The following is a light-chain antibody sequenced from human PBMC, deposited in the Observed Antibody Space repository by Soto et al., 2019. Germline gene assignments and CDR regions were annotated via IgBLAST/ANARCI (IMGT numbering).Light chain of an antibody. V-gene: IGKV3-11*01. CDR2: NAF. J-gene: IGKJ1*01. Sequence: EIVMTQAPATLSVSPGERATLSCRASQSVSSNLAWYQQKPGQAPRLLIYNAFNRATGIPDRFSGSGSGTDFTLTISSLEPEDFAVYYCQQRSNWPITFGQGTKVDIK. CDR1: QSVSSN. CDR3: QQRSNWPIT.